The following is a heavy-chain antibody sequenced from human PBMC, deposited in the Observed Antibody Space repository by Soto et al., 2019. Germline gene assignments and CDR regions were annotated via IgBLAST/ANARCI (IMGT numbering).Heavy chain of an antibody. V-gene: IGHV4-30-4*01. J-gene: IGHJ3*02. CDR2: IYYSGST. CDR3: ARALIMTGYYIHDAFDI. Sequence: SETLSLTCTVSGGSISSCDYYWSWIRQPPGKGLEWIGCIYYSGSTFYNPSLKSRLTISVDTSKNQFSLKLTSVTAADTAVYYCARALIMTGYYIHDAFDIWGQGTMVTVS. D-gene: IGHD3-9*01. CDR1: GGSISSCDYY.